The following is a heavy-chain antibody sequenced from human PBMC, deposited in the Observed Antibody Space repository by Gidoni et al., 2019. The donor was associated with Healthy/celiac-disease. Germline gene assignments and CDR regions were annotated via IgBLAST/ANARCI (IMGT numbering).Heavy chain of an antibody. V-gene: IGHV3-30*04. CDR1: GLPFSSYA. J-gene: IGHJ4*02. Sequence: QVQLGESGGGVVQPGRSLRLPCAASGLPFSSYAMHWVRQAPGKGLEWVAVISYDGSNKYYADSVKGRFTISRDNSKNTLYLQMNSLRAEDTAVYYCASSDHMVGFLCDYWGQGTLVTVSS. CDR3: ASSDHMVGFLCDY. D-gene: IGHD3-10*01. CDR2: ISYDGSNK.